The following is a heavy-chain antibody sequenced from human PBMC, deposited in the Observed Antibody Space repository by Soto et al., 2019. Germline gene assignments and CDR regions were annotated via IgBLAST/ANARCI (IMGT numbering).Heavy chain of an antibody. CDR2: ISAYNGNT. D-gene: IGHD1-26*01. CDR3: ARRGPGQLLRYYSYYYMDV. V-gene: IGHV1-18*01. J-gene: IGHJ6*03. Sequence: QVQLMQSGPEVKKPGASVKVSCQASGYMFANYGISWVRQAPGQGLEWMGWISAYNGNTHYAQKLQDRVTMTTDTSRSTAYRELRRLRSDDTAVYFCARRGPGQLLRYYSYYYMDVWGKGTTVTVSS. CDR1: GYMFANYG.